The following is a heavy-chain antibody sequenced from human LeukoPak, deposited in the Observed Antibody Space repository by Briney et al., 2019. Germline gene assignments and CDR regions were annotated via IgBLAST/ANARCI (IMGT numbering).Heavy chain of an antibody. CDR3: AKDISGSSGWSAETPPLDY. CDR1: GFTFDDYA. Sequence: GRSLRLSCAASGFTFDDYAMHWVRQAPGKGLEWVSGISWNSGSIGYADSVKGRFTISRDDAKNSLYLQMNSLRAEDTALYYCAKDISGSSGWSAETPPLDYWGQGTLVTVSS. D-gene: IGHD6-19*01. CDR2: ISWNSGSI. V-gene: IGHV3-9*01. J-gene: IGHJ4*02.